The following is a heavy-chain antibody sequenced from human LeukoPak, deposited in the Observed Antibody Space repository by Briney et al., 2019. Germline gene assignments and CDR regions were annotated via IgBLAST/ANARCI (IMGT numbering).Heavy chain of an antibody. CDR3: ARDRYGDRGGIFDY. V-gene: IGHV4-39*07. Sequence: SETLSLTCTVSGGSISSSSYYWGWIRQPPGKGLEWIGSIYYSGSTYYNPSLKSRVTVSVDTSKNQFSLKLSSVTAADTAVYYCARDRYGDRGGIFDYWGQGTLVTVSS. D-gene: IGHD4-17*01. CDR1: GGSISSSSYY. CDR2: IYYSGST. J-gene: IGHJ4*02.